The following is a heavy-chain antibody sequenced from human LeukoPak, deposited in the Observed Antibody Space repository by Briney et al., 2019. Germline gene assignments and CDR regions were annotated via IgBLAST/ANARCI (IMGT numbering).Heavy chain of an antibody. V-gene: IGHV4-61*02. Sequence: TLSLTCTVSGALISRGRYYWSWIRQPAGKGLEWIGRMYTSGSSNYNPSLKSRVTISVDTSKNQFSLKLSSVTAADTAVYYCARDREHIELLPGAKRKTWYFDYWGQGTLVTVSS. CDR1: GALISRGRYY. CDR3: ARDREHIELLPGAKRKTWYFDY. J-gene: IGHJ4*02. D-gene: IGHD2-2*01. CDR2: MYTSGSS.